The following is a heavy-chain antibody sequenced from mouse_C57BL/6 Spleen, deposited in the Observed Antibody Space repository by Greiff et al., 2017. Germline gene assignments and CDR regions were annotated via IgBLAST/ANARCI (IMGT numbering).Heavy chain of an antibody. CDR3: ARDAAGYFDY. Sequence: EVKLVESGPELVKPGASVKMSCKASGYTFTDYNMHWVKQSHGKSLEWIGYINPNTGGTSYNQKFKGKATLTVNKSSSTAYMALRSLTSEDSAVYYCARDAAGYFDYWGQGTTLTVSS. J-gene: IGHJ2*01. D-gene: IGHD6-1*01. V-gene: IGHV1-22*01. CDR1: GYTFTDYN. CDR2: INPNTGGT.